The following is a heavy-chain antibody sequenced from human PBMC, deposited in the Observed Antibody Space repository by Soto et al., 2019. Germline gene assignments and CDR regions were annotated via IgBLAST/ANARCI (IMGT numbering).Heavy chain of an antibody. Sequence: QVQLVQSGAEVKKPGSSVKVSCKASGGTFSTYTVVWVRQAPGQGLEWVGRVLPMLDITNTAQSFQGRVTLTADNSTTTAYVELTRLRSEDTAVYYCSLGSWSAETFDIWGRGTMVTVSS. J-gene: IGHJ3*02. V-gene: IGHV1-69*02. CDR2: VLPMLDIT. CDR1: GGTFSTYT. CDR3: SLGSWSAETFDI. D-gene: IGHD6-13*01.